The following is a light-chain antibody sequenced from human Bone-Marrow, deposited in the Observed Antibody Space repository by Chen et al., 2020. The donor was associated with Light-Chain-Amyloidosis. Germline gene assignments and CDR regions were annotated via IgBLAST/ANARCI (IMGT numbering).Light chain of an antibody. Sequence: DIQMTQSPSSLSASVGDRVTIPCRASQSISSYLNWYQQKPGKAPKLLIYAASSLQSGVPSRFSGSGSGTDFTLTISSLQPEEFATYYCQQSYSTPYTFGQGTKLEIK. CDR1: QSISSY. J-gene: IGKJ2*01. CDR3: QQSYSTPYT. V-gene: IGKV1-39*01. CDR2: AAS.